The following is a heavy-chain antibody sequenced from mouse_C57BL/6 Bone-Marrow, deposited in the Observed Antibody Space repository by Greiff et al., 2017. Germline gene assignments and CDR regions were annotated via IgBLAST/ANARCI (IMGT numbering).Heavy chain of an antibody. J-gene: IGHJ3*01. CDR2: FYPGSGSI. CDR3: ARHEDPRWFAY. Sequence: VQRVESGAELVKPGASVKLSCKASGYTFTEYTIHWVKQRSGQGLEWIGWFYPGSGSIKYNEKFKDKATLTADKSSSTVYMEISRLTSEDSAVCVCARHEDPRWFAYWGQGTLVTVSA. CDR1: GYTFTEYT. V-gene: IGHV1-62-2*01.